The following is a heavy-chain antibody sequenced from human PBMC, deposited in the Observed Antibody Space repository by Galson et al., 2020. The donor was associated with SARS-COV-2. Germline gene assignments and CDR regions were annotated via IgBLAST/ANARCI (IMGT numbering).Heavy chain of an antibody. CDR1: GYTLTELS. D-gene: IGHD3-10*01. Sequence: ASVKVSCKVSGYTLTELSMHWVRQAPGNGLEWMGGFDPEDGDTIYAQKFQVRVTMTEDTSTDTAYMELSSLRSEDTAVYYCATAPPIGRGGWFDPCGQGTLVTVSS. V-gene: IGHV1-24*01. J-gene: IGHJ5*02. CDR3: ATAPPIGRGGWFDP. CDR2: FDPEDGDT.